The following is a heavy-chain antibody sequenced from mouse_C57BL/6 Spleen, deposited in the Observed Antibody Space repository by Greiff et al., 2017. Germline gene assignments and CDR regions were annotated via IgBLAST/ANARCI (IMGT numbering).Heavy chain of an antibody. CDR2: IDPENGDT. J-gene: IGHJ2*01. Sequence: VKLVESGAELVRPGASVKLSCTASGFNIKDDYMHWVKQRPEQGLAWIGWIDPENGDTEYASEFPGKATITADTSSNTAYLQLSSLTSEDTAVYYGTTYYYGSSHTGDEWGQGTTLTVSS. V-gene: IGHV14-4*01. D-gene: IGHD1-1*01. CDR3: TTYYYGSSHTGDE. CDR1: GFNIKDDY.